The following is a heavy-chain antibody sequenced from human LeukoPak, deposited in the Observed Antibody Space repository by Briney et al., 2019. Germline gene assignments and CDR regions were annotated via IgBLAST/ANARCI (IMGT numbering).Heavy chain of an antibody. D-gene: IGHD6-25*01. J-gene: IGHJ3*02. CDR3: ASAYSSGGAFDI. V-gene: IGHV4-59*01. CDR1: GGSISSYY. CDR2: IYYSGST. Sequence: SETLSLTCTVSGGSISSYYWSWIRQPPGKGLEWIGYIYYSGSTNYNPSLKSRVTISVDTSKNQFSLKLSSVTAADTAVYYCASAYSSGGAFDIWGQGTTVTVSS.